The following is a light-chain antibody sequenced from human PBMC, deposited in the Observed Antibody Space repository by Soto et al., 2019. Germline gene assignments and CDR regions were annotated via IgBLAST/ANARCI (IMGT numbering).Light chain of an antibody. CDR3: QQRSNWLT. V-gene: IGKV3-11*01. CDR2: HAS. CDR1: QSVSSY. Sequence: EIVLTQSPATLSLSPGERATLSCRASQSVSSYLAWYQQKPGQAPRLLIYHASSRATGIPARFSGSGSGTDFTLTISSLEPEDFAVYYCQQRSNWLTFGGGTKVEIK. J-gene: IGKJ4*01.